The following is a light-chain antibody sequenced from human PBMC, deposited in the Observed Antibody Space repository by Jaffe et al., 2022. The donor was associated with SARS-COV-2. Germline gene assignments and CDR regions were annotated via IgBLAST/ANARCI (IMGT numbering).Light chain of an antibody. V-gene: IGKV4-1*01. CDR3: QQYSDTPLT. Sequence: IVLTQSPDSLAVSLGQRATINCKSSQSLLDTSNNRDYLAWYQQRPGQPPKVLIVWGSTRRSGVPDRFGGSGSGTDFSLTISSLQAEDVAVYYCQQYSDTPLTFGGGTKVEIK. CDR1: QSLLDTSNNRDY. J-gene: IGKJ4*01. CDR2: WGS.